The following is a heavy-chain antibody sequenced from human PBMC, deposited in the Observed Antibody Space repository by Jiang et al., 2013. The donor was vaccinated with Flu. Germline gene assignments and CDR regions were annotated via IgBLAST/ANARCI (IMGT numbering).Heavy chain of an antibody. V-gene: IGHV1-2*02. CDR3: ARRGLSHSMDV. J-gene: IGHJ6*02. CDR2: INPNNGAT. D-gene: IGHD5-12*01. CDR1: GYTFTDYY. Sequence: KVSCKASGYTFTDYYMSWVRQAPGHGLEWMGWINPNNGATNFPQGFQGRVSMTRDASISTIYMELSGLRSDDTAVYYCARRGLSHSMDVWGQGTTVTVSS.